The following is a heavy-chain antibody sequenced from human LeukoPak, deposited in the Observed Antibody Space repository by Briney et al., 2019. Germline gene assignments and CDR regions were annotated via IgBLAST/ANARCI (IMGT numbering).Heavy chain of an antibody. V-gene: IGHV3-48*04. Sequence: PGGSLRLSCAASGFTFSSFSMNWVRQAPGKGLEWVSYIRSSGTGTDYTGSVKGRFTISRDNAKNSLYLQMNSLRAEDTAVYYCAKLRGGYCSGGSCLPFDYWGQGTLVTVSS. CDR3: AKLRGGYCSGGSCLPFDY. CDR1: GFTFSSFS. J-gene: IGHJ4*02. CDR2: IRSSGTGT. D-gene: IGHD2-15*01.